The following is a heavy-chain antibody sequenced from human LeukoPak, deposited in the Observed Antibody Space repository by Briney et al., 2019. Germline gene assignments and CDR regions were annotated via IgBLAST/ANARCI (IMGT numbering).Heavy chain of an antibody. V-gene: IGHV3-33*01. CDR3: ARRVGNAGWYFDY. J-gene: IGHJ4*02. Sequence: GGSLRLSCAASGFTFGAYAMHWVRQATGKGLEWVAVIWYDGSNNYHADSLKDRFTISRDNSKNTLYLQINSLRAEDTAVYYCARRVGNAGWYFDYWGQGALVTVSS. CDR2: IWYDGSNN. D-gene: IGHD6-19*01. CDR1: GFTFGAYA.